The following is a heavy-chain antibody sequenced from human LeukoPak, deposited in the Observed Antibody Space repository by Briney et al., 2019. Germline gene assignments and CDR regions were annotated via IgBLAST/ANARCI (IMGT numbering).Heavy chain of an antibody. CDR1: GGSFSGYY. D-gene: IGHD3-10*01. Sequence: TSETLSLTCAVYGGSFSGYYWSWIRQPPGKGLEWIGEINHSGSTNYNPSLKSRVTISVDTSKNQFSLKLSSVTAADTAVYYCARFRFGEKFDYWGQGTLVTVSS. V-gene: IGHV4-34*01. CDR3: ARFRFGEKFDY. CDR2: INHSGST. J-gene: IGHJ4*02.